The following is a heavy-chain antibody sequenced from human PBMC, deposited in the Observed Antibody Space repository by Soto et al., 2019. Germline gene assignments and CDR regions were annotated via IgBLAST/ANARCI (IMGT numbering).Heavy chain of an antibody. CDR1: GDSITSSEYY. D-gene: IGHD3-16*01. Sequence: QVQLQESGPGLVKPSETLSLSCTVSGDSITSSEYYWSWIRQSPGKGLEWIGYISYSGGTYYNPSLRGRISMSVDPSKNQFSLMLNSVTAADTAVYSWGRGGGLLWLPAFDTWGQGTPVTVSS. CDR2: ISYSGGT. J-gene: IGHJ5*02. CDR3: GRGGGLLWLPAFDT. V-gene: IGHV4-30-4*01.